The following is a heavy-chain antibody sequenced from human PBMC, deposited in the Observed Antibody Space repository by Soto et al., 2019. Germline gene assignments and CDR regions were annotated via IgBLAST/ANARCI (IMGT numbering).Heavy chain of an antibody. D-gene: IGHD1-1*01. J-gene: IGHJ4*02. V-gene: IGHV3-66*01. CDR3: ARDGTYNWV. CDR2: IYSGGAT. CDR1: GFTVSNNY. Sequence: EVQLVESGGGLVQPGGSLRLSCAASGFTVSNNYMRWVRQAPGKGLEWVSLIYSGGATYYADSEKGRFTISRDNSKNTLYLQMNSLRAEDTAVYYCARDGTYNWVGGQGTLVTVSS.